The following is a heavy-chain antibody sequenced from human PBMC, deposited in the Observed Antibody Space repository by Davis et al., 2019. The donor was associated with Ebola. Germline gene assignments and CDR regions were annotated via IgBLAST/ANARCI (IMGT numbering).Heavy chain of an antibody. J-gene: IGHJ5*02. CDR3: VRDYNGSWFGWFDP. V-gene: IGHV1-69*13. CDR2: IIPIFGTT. D-gene: IGHD6-13*01. Sequence: SVKVSCKASGGTFSTYAISWVRQAPGQELEWMGGIIPIFGTTNYAQKFQGRVAITADESTSTAYMELNSLRSEDSAVYYCVRDYNGSWFGWFDPWGQGTLVTVSS. CDR1: GGTFSTYA.